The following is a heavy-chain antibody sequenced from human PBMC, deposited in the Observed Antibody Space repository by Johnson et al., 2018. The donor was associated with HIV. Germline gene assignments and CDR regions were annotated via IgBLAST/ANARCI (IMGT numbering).Heavy chain of an antibody. CDR3: ARDRGGLATADAFDI. D-gene: IGHD3-10*01. Sequence: VQLVESGGGLVQPGGSLRLSCAASGFSFSDYYMNWVRQAPGKGLVWVSRINSDGSSTSYADSVKGRFTISRDNAKNTLYLQMNSLRAEDTAVYYCARDRGGLATADAFDIWGQGTMVTVSS. CDR1: GFSFSDYY. J-gene: IGHJ3*02. CDR2: INSDGSST. V-gene: IGHV3-74*01.